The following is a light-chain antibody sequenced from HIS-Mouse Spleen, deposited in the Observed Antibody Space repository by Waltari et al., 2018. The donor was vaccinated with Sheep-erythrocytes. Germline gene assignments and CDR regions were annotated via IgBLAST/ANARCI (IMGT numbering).Light chain of an antibody. CDR3: QQYDNLLT. J-gene: IGKJ4*01. CDR2: DAS. CDR1: QDISNY. V-gene: IGKV1-33*01. Sequence: DIQMTQSPSSLSASVGDRVTITCQASQDISNYLNWYQQKPGKAPKLLIYDASNLETGVPSRFSGSGSGTDFTFTISSLQPDDIATYYCQQYDNLLTFGGGNKVEIK.